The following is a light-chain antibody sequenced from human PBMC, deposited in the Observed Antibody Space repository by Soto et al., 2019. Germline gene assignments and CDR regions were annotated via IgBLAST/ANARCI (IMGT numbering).Light chain of an antibody. CDR2: DAS. V-gene: IGKV1-5*01. CDR3: QQYDVHPKT. CDR1: ENIKNW. Sequence: DVQMTQSPSTLAASVGDRVTITCRASENIKNWLAWYQQTPGKAPKVLISDASRLETGVPSRFSGSGYRTDFTLTITSLQTDDFGTYHCQQYDVHPKTFGQGTRWISN. J-gene: IGKJ1*01.